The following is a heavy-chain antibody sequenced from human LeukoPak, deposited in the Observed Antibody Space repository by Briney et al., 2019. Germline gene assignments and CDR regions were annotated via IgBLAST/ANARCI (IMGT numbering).Heavy chain of an antibody. J-gene: IGHJ4*02. CDR1: GFTFSTKS. CDR2: ITSDSDTT. V-gene: IGHV3-48*02. CDR3: ASRDYFDY. Sequence: GGSLRLSCAVSGFTFSTKSMNWVRQAPGNGLELVSYITSDSDTTYYPDSVKGRFTISRDNAKNSLYLQMNSLRDEDTAVYYCASRDYFDYWGQGTLVTVSS.